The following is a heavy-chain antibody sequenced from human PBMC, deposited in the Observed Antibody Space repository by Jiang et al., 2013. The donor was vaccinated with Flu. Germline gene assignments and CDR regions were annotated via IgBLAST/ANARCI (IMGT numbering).Heavy chain of an antibody. CDR2: IIPTLGIT. J-gene: IGHJ4*02. D-gene: IGHD5-12*01. V-gene: IGHV1-69*04. CDR1: GGTFSSYA. CDR3: ARELEVVGYSYGV. Sequence: SGAEVKKPGSSVKVSCKASGGTFSSYAISWVRQAPGQGLEWMGRIIPTLGITNIAPKFLDRVTISADKTTNIAYMELSSLRSEDTAVYYCARELEVVGYSYGVWGQGTLVTVSS.